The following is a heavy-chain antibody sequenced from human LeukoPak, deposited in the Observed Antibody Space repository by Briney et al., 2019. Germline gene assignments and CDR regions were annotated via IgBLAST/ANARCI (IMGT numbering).Heavy chain of an antibody. CDR3: ARRFTVGNFDY. CDR2: IVGSCART. V-gene: IGHV3-23*01. CDR1: GFTFSDHA. Sequence: PGGSLRLSCAASGFTFSDHAMSWVRQAQGKGLEWVSVIVGSCARTFYAGSLKGRFTISRDNSKNTVYLQMNSLRAEDTAVYYCARRFTVGNFDYWGQGTLVTVSS. J-gene: IGHJ4*02. D-gene: IGHD1-1*01.